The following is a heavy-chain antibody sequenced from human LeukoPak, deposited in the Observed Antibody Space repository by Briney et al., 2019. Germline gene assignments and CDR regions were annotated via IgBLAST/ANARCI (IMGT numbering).Heavy chain of an antibody. D-gene: IGHD2-15*01. J-gene: IGHJ4*02. CDR3: ATYRQVLLPFES. V-gene: IGHV3-23*01. Sequence: GGSLRLSCAASGFTFSTFAMIWVRQLPGKGLEWVSSIFPSGGEIHYADSVRGRFTISRDNSKSTLSLQMDSLRAEDTAIYYCATYRQVLLPFESWGQGTLVTVSS. CDR1: GFTFSTFA. CDR2: IFPSGGEI.